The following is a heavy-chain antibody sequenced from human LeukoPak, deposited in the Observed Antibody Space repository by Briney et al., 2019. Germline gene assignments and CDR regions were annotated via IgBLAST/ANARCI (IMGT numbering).Heavy chain of an antibody. Sequence: SETLSLTCAVYGGSFSGYYWSWIRQPPGKGLEWIGEINRSGSTNYNPSLKSRVTISVDTSKNQFSLKPSSVTAADTAVYYCARCSLRFLEWLPINWFDPWGQGTLVTVSS. CDR3: ARCSLRFLEWLPINWFDP. CDR1: GGSFSGYY. CDR2: INRSGST. D-gene: IGHD3-3*01. J-gene: IGHJ5*02. V-gene: IGHV4-34*01.